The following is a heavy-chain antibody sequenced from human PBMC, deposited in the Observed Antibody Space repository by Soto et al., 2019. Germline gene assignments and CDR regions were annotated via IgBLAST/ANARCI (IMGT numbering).Heavy chain of an antibody. CDR3: ARDLASSGFLPDWYFDL. Sequence: SVKVSCKASGGTFSSYAISWVRQAPGQGLEWMGGIIPIFGTANYAQKFQGRVTITADESTSTAYMELSSLRSEDTAVYYCARDLASSGFLPDWYFDLWGRGTLVTVS. CDR1: GGTFSSYA. CDR2: IIPIFGTA. D-gene: IGHD3-22*01. J-gene: IGHJ2*01. V-gene: IGHV1-69*13.